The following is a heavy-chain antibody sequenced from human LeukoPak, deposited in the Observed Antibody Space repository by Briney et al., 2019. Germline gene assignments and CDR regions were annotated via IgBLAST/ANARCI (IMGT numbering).Heavy chain of an antibody. CDR2: MNPNSGNT. D-gene: IGHD2-2*01. CDR1: GYTFTNYD. J-gene: IGHJ5*02. V-gene: IGHV1-8*03. CDR3: ARDRRGRYCSSISCYLGCFDP. Sequence: GSVKASCKASGYTFTNYDINWVRQATGQGLEWMGWMNPNSGNTGYAQKFQGRVTITRNTSISTAYMELSSLRSDDTAVYYCARDRRGRYCSSISCYLGCFDPWGQGTLVTVSS.